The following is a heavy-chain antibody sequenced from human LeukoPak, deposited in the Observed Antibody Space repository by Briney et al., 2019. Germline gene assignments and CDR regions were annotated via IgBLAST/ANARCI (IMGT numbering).Heavy chain of an antibody. CDR3: ARLVTYYDFWSGYYRADYFDY. Sequence: SETLSLTCTVSGGSISSYYWSWIRQPPGKGLEWIGYIYYSGSTNYNPSLKSRVTISVDTPKNQFSLKLSSVTAADTAVYYCARLVTYYDFWSGYYRADYFDYWGQGILVTVSS. J-gene: IGHJ4*02. V-gene: IGHV4-59*01. D-gene: IGHD3-3*01. CDR2: IYYSGST. CDR1: GGSISSYY.